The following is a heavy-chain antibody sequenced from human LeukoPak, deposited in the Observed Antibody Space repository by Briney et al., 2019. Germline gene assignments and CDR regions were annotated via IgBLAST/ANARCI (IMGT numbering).Heavy chain of an antibody. D-gene: IGHD6-19*01. V-gene: IGHV5-51*01. CDR2: IYPGDSDT. CDR3: ARLARRPGIAVAGTRNTFDI. CDR1: GYSFTSYW. J-gene: IGHJ3*02. Sequence: LGASLKISCKCSGYSFTSYWIGWVRQLPGKGLEWRGIIYPGDSDTRYSPSFQGQVTISADKSISTAYLQWSSLKVSDTAMYYCARLARRPGIAVAGTRNTFDIWGQGTMVTVSS.